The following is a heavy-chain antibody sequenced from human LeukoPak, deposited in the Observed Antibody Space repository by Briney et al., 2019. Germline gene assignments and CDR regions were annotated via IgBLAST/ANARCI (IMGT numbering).Heavy chain of an antibody. CDR1: GFTFSSYA. J-gene: IGHJ4*02. CDR2: ISGSGGST. V-gene: IGHV3-23*01. Sequence: PGGSLRLSCAASGFTFSSYAMSWVRQAPGKGLEWVSAISGSGGSTYYADSVKGRFTISRDNSKNTLYLQMNSLRAEDTAVYYCAKLPFIVVVPAATYFDYWGQGTLVTVSS. CDR3: AKLPFIVVVPAATYFDY. D-gene: IGHD2-2*01.